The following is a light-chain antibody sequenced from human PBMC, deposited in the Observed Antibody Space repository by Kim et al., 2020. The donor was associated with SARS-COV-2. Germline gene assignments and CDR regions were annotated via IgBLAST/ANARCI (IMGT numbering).Light chain of an antibody. CDR1: SSDVGGYNY. J-gene: IGLJ2*01. Sequence: GQSIHISCTGTSSDVGGYNYVSWYQQHPGKAPNLMIYDVSNRPSGVSNRFSGSKSGNAASLTISGLQAEDEADYYCSSYTSSSTVVFGGGTQLTVL. CDR2: DVS. V-gene: IGLV2-14*03. CDR3: SSYTSSSTVV.